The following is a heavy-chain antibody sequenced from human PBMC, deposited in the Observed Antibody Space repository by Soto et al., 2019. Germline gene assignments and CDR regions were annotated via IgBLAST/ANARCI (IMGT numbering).Heavy chain of an antibody. D-gene: IGHD1-26*01. Sequence: PGGSRRLSCAASGLPFSSYSMNWIRQAPGKGLEWVSSISSSSSDIYYADSVKGRFNISRDNATNSLHLQMNSLRAEDTAVYYGERDSKWDPIDFWGQGNLVTVSS. CDR2: ISSSSSDI. J-gene: IGHJ4*01. CDR1: GLPFSSYS. CDR3: ERDSKWDPIDF. V-gene: IGHV3-21*01.